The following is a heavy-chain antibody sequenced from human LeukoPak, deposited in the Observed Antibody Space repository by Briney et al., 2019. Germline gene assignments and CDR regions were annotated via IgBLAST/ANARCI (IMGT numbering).Heavy chain of an antibody. J-gene: IGHJ3*02. CDR2: ISDDSYNI. CDR3: AKDKRFPDDVFDI. D-gene: IGHD3-10*01. V-gene: IGHV3-21*04. Sequence: PGGSLRLSCAASGFTFSSHSMSWVRQAPGRGLEWISFISDDSYNIDYADSVRGRFTVSRDNAKNSLYVQMNSLRAEDTAVYYCAKDKRFPDDVFDIWGQGTMVTVSS. CDR1: GFTFSSHS.